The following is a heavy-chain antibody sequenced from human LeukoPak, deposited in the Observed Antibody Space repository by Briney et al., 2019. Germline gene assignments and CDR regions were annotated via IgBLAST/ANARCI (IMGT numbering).Heavy chain of an antibody. J-gene: IGHJ4*02. CDR3: ARVGWGYYDSSGTGDY. V-gene: IGHV1-18*01. CDR2: ISAYNGNT. Sequence: GASVKVSCKASGYTFTSYGMSWVRQAPGQGLEWMGWISAYNGNTNYAQKLQGRVTMTTDTSTSTAYMEPRSLRSDDTAVYYCARVGWGYYDSSGTGDYWGQGTLVTVSS. D-gene: IGHD3-22*01. CDR1: GYTFTSYG.